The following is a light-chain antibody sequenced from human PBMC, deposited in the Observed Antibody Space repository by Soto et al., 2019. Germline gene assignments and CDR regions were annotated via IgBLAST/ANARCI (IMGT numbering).Light chain of an antibody. CDR1: QSVSSN. V-gene: IGKV3-15*01. CDR2: DAF. Sequence: ETVMTQSPATLSVSPGERATLSCRASQSVSSNLAWYQQKPGQAPRLLIYDAFTRATGIPARFSGSGSGTEFTLTISSLQSEDFAVYYCHQYKNWPRTFGQGTKVEIK. CDR3: HQYKNWPRT. J-gene: IGKJ1*01.